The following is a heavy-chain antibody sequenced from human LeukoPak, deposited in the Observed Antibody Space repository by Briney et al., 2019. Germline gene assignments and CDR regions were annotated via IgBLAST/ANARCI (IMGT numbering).Heavy chain of an antibody. CDR3: VKEADSGGYRTSDY. J-gene: IGHJ4*02. Sequence: GGSLRLSCAASGFTFSRCGMHWVRQAPGKGLEWLAVFSYDGINKYYRDSVKGRFTISRDNSKNTLYLQMNSLRAEDTAVYYCVKEADSGGYRTSDYWGQGTLVTVSS. D-gene: IGHD6-19*01. CDR1: GFTFSRCG. V-gene: IGHV3-30*18. CDR2: FSYDGINK.